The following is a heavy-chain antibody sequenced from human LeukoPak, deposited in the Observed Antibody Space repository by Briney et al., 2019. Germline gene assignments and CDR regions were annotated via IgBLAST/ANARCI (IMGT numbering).Heavy chain of an antibody. CDR1: GGSISSYY. CDR3: ARGGYCSGGSCYSRE. D-gene: IGHD2-15*01. CDR2: IYYSGST. J-gene: IGHJ4*02. Sequence: SETLSLTCTVSGGSISSYYWSWIRQPPGKGLEWIGYIYYSGSTNYNPSLKSRVTISVDTSKNQFTLKLSSVTAADTAVYYCARGGYCSGGSCYSREWGQVTLVTVSS. V-gene: IGHV4-59*08.